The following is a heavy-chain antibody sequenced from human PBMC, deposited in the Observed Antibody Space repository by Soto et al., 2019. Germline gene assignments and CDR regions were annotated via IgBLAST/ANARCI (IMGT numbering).Heavy chain of an antibody. CDR1: GFPFTKAW. V-gene: IGHV3-15*01. Sequence: GGSLRLSCAASGFPFTKAWMTWVRQAPGKGREWVGRIRSKTSSETREYAAPVKGRFTISRDDSKNMLYLEMNSRKIEDTGVEYCTTDGFTGIVGIWGQGTMVTVSS. CDR3: TTDGFTGIVGI. J-gene: IGHJ3*02. CDR2: IRSKTSSETR. D-gene: IGHD3-22*01.